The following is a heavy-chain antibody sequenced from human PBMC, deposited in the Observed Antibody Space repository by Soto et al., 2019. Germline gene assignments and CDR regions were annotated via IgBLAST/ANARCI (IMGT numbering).Heavy chain of an antibody. D-gene: IGHD3-22*01. V-gene: IGHV3-23*01. CDR1: GFTLSSFA. CDR3: AKYYYDSSASRGAYDI. Sequence: GGSLRLSCAASGFTLSSFAMTWVRQAPGKGLEWVSAIGGNSVNTYYADSVKGRFIISRDNSKNTLYLHLNSLRAEDTAVYYCAKYYYDSSASRGAYDIWGQGTMVTVSS. J-gene: IGHJ3*02. CDR2: IGGNSVNT.